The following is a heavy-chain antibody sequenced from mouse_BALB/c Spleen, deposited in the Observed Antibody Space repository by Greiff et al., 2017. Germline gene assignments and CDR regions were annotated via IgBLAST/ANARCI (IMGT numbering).Heavy chain of an antibody. J-gene: IGHJ2*01. Sequence: QVTLKECGPGILQPSQTLSLTCSFSGFSLSTSGMGVSWIRQPSGKGLEWLAHIYWDDDKRYNPSLKSRLTISKDTSRNQVFLKITSVDTADTATYYCARNEGGYLYYFDYWGQGTTLTVSS. CDR2: IYWDDDK. V-gene: IGHV8-12*01. D-gene: IGHD2-3*01. CDR1: GFSLSTSGMG. CDR3: ARNEGGYLYYFDY.